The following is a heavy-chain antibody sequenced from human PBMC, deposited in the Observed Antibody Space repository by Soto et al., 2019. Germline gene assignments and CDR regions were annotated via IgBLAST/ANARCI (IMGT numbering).Heavy chain of an antibody. V-gene: IGHV1-46*01. Sequence: VASVKVSCKASGYTFTSHYMHWVRQAPGQGLEWMGIINPSGGSTSYAQKFQGRVTMTRDTSTSTVYMELSSLRSEDTAVYYCATSYCGGDCYANYYYYGMDVWGQGTTVTVSS. CDR3: ATSYCGGDCYANYYYYGMDV. CDR1: GYTFTSHY. J-gene: IGHJ6*02. D-gene: IGHD2-21*02. CDR2: INPSGGST.